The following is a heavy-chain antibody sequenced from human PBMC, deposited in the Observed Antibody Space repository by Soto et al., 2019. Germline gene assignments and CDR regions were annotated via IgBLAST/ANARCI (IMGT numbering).Heavy chain of an antibody. CDR1: GGSISSYY. V-gene: IGHV4-4*07. CDR2: IYTSGST. J-gene: IGHJ5*02. Sequence: SETLSLTCTVSGGSISSYYWSWIRQPAGKGLEWIGRIYTSGSTNYNPSLKSRVTMSVDTSKNQFSLKLSSVTAADTAVYYCARGRSLEWSGGWFDPWGQGTLVTVSS. CDR3: ARGRSLEWSGGWFDP. D-gene: IGHD3-3*01.